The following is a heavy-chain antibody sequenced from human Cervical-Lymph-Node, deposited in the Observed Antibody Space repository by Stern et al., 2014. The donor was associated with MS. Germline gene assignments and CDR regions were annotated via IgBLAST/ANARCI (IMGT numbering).Heavy chain of an antibody. CDR1: GYIFTGYY. CDR3: ARDQEMVDTYYFYGMDV. CDR2: INANSGDT. D-gene: IGHD5-18*01. V-gene: IGHV1-2*06. J-gene: IGHJ6*02. Sequence: QVQLMQSGAEVKKPGASVKVSCKASGYIFTGYYIHWVRRAPGQGLEWMGRINANSGDTNYAQKFQGRVTMTRDTSVSTAYMELSRLRSDDTAVYYCARDQEMVDTYYFYGMDVWGQGTTVTVSS.